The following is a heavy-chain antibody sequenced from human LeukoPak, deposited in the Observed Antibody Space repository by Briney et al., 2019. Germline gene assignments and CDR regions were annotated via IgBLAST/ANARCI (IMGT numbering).Heavy chain of an antibody. Sequence: GGSLRLSCAASGFTFSSYAMSWVRQPPGKGLEWVSAISGTGGSTYYADSVKGRFTVSRDNSKNTLYLQMNSLRAEDTAIYYCAKDGSGSYPNWFDPWGQGTLVTVSS. D-gene: IGHD3-10*01. V-gene: IGHV3-23*01. CDR2: ISGTGGST. CDR3: AKDGSGSYPNWFDP. CDR1: GFTFSSYA. J-gene: IGHJ5*02.